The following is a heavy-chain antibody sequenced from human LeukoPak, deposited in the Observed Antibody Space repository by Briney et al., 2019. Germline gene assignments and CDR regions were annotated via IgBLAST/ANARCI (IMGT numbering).Heavy chain of an antibody. CDR2: INTNTGNP. J-gene: IGHJ6*02. Sequence: ASVKVSCKASGYKFTSYAMNWVRQAPGQGLEWMGWINTNTGNPAYAQGFRGRFVFSLDTSISTTYLQISSLKAEDTAVYYCARGSFYYDSSGYFGPYYSGLDVWGQGTTVTVSS. D-gene: IGHD3-22*01. CDR3: ARGSFYYDSSGYFGPYYSGLDV. V-gene: IGHV7-4-1*02. CDR1: GYKFTSYA.